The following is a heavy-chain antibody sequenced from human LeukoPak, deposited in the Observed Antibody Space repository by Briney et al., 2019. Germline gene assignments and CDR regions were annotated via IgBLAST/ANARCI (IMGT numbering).Heavy chain of an antibody. CDR1: GFTLSNYV. D-gene: IGHD6-19*01. J-gene: IGHJ5*02. CDR3: VKVGGGSGWYWAP. CDR2: ICDSGGNK. V-gene: IGHV3-23*01. Sequence: GGSLRLSCTGSGFTLSNYVMSWVRQAPGRRLEWVSGICDSGGNKDYADSVKGRFTISRDNSKNTLFLQMNILRVEDTAVYYCVKVGGGSGWYWAPWGQGTLVTVSS.